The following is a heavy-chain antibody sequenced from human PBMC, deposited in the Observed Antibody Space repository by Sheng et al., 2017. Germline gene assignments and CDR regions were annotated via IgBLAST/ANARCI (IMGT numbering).Heavy chain of an antibody. V-gene: IGHV1-69*02. D-gene: IGHD2-15*01. CDR1: GGTFSSYT. CDR2: IIPILGIA. CDR3: VEGPTLAQKKYCSGGSCHPVGRDY. J-gene: IGHJ4*02. Sequence: QVQLVQSGAEVKKPGSSVKVSCKASGGTFSSYTISWVRQAPGQGLEWMGRIIPILGIANYAQKFQGRVTITADKSTSTAYMELSSLRSEDTAVYYCVEGPTLAQKKYCSGGSCHPVGRDYWGQGTLVTVSS.